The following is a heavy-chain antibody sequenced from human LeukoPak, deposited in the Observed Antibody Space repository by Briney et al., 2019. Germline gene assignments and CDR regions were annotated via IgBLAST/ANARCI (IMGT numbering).Heavy chain of an antibody. D-gene: IGHD5-18*01. V-gene: IGHV4-4*02. CDR1: GGSISSSNW. J-gene: IGHJ6*02. Sequence: SETLSLTCAVSGGSISSSNWWGWVRQPPGKGLEWIGEIYHSGSTNYNPSLKSRVTISVDKSKNQFSLKLSSVTAADTAVYYCAREFVDTAMVTFLYGMDVWGQGTTVTVSS. CDR3: AREFVDTAMVTFLYGMDV. CDR2: IYHSGST.